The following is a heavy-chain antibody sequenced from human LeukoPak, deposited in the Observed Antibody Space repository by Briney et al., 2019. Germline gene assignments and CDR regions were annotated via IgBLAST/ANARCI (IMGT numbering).Heavy chain of an antibody. D-gene: IGHD5-12*01. J-gene: IGHJ3*02. CDR2: VRYDGSHK. Sequence: GGSLRLSCAASGFSFSSSGMHWVRQAPGKGLEWVAFVRYDGSHKYYADSVKGRFTISRDNSKNTLYLQMNSLRAEDTALYYCANVVATGGDVFDIWGRGTMVTVSS. CDR1: GFSFSSSG. CDR3: ANVVATGGDVFDI. V-gene: IGHV3-30*02.